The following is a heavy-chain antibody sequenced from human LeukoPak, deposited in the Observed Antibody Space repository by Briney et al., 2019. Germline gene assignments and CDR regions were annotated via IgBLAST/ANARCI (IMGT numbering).Heavy chain of an antibody. CDR1: GGSISSSSYY. CDR2: IYYSGST. D-gene: IGHD3-22*01. J-gene: IGHJ4*02. Sequence: SETLSLTCTVSGGSISSSSYYWGWIRQPPGKGLEWIGSIYYSGSTYYNPSLKSRVTISVDTSKNQFSLKLSSVTAADTAVYYCARGHSVVVISTTIDYWGQGTLVTVSS. V-gene: IGHV4-39*07. CDR3: ARGHSVVVISTTIDY.